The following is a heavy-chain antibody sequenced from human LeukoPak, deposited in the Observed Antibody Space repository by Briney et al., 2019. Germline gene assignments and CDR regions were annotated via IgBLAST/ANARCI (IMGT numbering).Heavy chain of an antibody. J-gene: IGHJ4*02. V-gene: IGHV3-23*01. CDR1: GFTFSTYA. CDR3: AKGFGEPPPAWYDY. D-gene: IGHD3-10*01. Sequence: GSLRLSCAASGFTFSTYAMTWVRQAPGKGLEWVSAISGSGGSTYYADSVKGRFTISRDNSKNTLYLQMNSLRAEDTAVYYCAKGFGEPPPAWYDYWGQGTLVTVSS. CDR2: ISGSGGST.